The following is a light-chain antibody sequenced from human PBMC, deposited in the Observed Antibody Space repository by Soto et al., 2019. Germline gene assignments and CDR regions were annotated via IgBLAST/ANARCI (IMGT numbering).Light chain of an antibody. CDR2: DVS. CDR1: SSDVGGYDF. J-gene: IGLJ1*01. CDR3: CSYTSSDTPV. Sequence: QSALTQPASVSGSPGQSITISCTGTSSDVGGYDFVSWYQQHPGKAPKVMIYDVSNRPSGVSNRFSGSKSGNTASLTISGLQAEDEADYYCCSYTSSDTPVFGTGTKVTVL. V-gene: IGLV2-14*01.